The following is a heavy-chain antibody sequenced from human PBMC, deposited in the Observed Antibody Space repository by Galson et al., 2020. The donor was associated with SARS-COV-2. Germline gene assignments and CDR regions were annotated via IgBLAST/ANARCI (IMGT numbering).Heavy chain of an antibody. CDR1: GGSISSSNYY. Sequence: SETLSLTCSVSGGSISSSNYYWGWVRQPPGKGLEWIGSSYYSGSGYYNPSLTSRLTISVDTSKNQFFMKLTSVTGADPAVYYCARQILTGYYSFYYFDYWGQGALITVSS. CDR3: ARQILTGYYSFYYFDY. D-gene: IGHD3-9*01. V-gene: IGHV4-39*01. J-gene: IGHJ4*02. CDR2: SYYSGSG.